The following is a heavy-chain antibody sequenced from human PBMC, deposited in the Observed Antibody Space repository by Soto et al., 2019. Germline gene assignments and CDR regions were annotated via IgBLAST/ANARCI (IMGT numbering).Heavy chain of an antibody. Sequence: QVQLVQSGAEVKKPGASVKVSCKASGYTFTGYYMHWVRQAPGQGLEWMGWINPNSGGTNYAQKFQGWVTMTRDTAISTAYMELSRLRSDYTAVYYWARGFECIAARFDYWGQGTLVTVSS. V-gene: IGHV1-2*04. CDR1: GYTFTGYY. D-gene: IGHD6-6*01. CDR3: ARGFECIAARFDY. CDR2: INPNSGGT. J-gene: IGHJ4*02.